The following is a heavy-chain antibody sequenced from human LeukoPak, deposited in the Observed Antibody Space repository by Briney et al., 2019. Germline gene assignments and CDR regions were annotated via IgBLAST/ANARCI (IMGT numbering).Heavy chain of an antibody. Sequence: SETLSLTCTVSGGSISSSSYYWGWIRQPPGKGLEWIGSIYYSGSTYYNPSLKSRVTISVDTSKNQFSLKLSSVTAADTAVYYCARLGDSDSGSGSYFGYWGQGTLVTVSS. V-gene: IGHV4-39*01. J-gene: IGHJ4*02. CDR1: GGSISSSSYY. D-gene: IGHD3-10*01. CDR2: IYYSGST. CDR3: ARLGDSDSGSGSYFGY.